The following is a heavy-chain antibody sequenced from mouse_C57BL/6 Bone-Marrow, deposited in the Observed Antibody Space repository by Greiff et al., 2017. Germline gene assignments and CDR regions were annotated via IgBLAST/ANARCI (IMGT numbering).Heavy chain of an antibody. CDR3: KYSNYAMDY. CDR2: IRLKSDNYAT. D-gene: IGHD2-5*01. J-gene: IGHJ4*01. CDR1: GFTFSNYW. V-gene: IGHV6-3*01. Sequence: EVQLVESGGGLVQPGGSMKLSCVASGFTFSNYWMNWVRQSPEKGLEWVAQIRLKSDNYATHYAESVKGRFTISRDDSKSSVYLQMNNLRAEDTRIYYCKYSNYAMDYWGQGTSVTVSS.